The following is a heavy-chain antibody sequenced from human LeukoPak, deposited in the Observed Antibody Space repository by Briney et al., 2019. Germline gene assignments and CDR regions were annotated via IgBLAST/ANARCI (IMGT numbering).Heavy chain of an antibody. CDR2: IYYSGNT. D-gene: IGHD3-22*01. Sequence: SETLSLTCTVSGGCIISHYCAWIRQPPGKGLEWTGYIYYSGNTSYNPSLKSRVTISVDTSKNQFSLKLSSVTAADTAVYHCARLGDLYDISGIYFDDWGQGTLVTVSS. CDR1: GGCIISHY. J-gene: IGHJ4*02. V-gene: IGHV4-59*08. CDR3: ARLGDLYDISGIYFDD.